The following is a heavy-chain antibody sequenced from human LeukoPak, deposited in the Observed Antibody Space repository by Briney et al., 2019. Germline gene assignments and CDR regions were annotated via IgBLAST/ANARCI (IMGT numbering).Heavy chain of an antibody. CDR3: ARGGSGWYYYGVDV. V-gene: IGHV3-33*01. Sequence: GRSLRLSCAASGFTFSSYGMHWVRQAPGKGLEWVAVIWYDGSNKYYADSVKGRFTISRGNSKNTLYLQMNSLRAEDTAVYYCARGGSGWYYYGVDVWGQGTTVTVSS. J-gene: IGHJ6*02. D-gene: IGHD6-19*01. CDR2: IWYDGSNK. CDR1: GFTFSSYG.